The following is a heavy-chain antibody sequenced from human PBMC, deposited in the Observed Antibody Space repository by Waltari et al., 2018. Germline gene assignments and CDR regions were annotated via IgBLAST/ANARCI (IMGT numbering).Heavy chain of an antibody. D-gene: IGHD3-10*01. CDR3: APLPGGSGQTFDY. V-gene: IGHV1-69-2*01. J-gene: IGHJ4*02. CDR2: IDPEDGET. Sequence: EVQLVQSGAEVKKPGATVNLSCKASGSTFIDYFMHWVQQAPGKGLEWVGRIDPEDGETVYAEKFQGRVTITADTSTDTSYLELSSLRSDDTAVYYCAPLPGGSGQTFDYWGQGTLLTVSS. CDR1: GSTFIDYF.